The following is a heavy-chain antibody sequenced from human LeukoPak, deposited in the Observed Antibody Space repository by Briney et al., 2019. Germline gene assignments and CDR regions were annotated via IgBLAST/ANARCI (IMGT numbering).Heavy chain of an antibody. CDR2: ISDSGSST. V-gene: IGHV3-23*01. CDR1: GFTFSYYA. D-gene: IGHD2-15*01. J-gene: IGHJ4*02. Sequence: GGSLRLSCAASGFTFSYYAMSWVRQAPGKGLEWVSTISDSGSSTYYADSVRGRFTISRDNSKNTLYLQMNSLRAEDTAVYYCAIQPYLLRGFDSWGQGTLVTVSS. CDR3: AIQPYLLRGFDS.